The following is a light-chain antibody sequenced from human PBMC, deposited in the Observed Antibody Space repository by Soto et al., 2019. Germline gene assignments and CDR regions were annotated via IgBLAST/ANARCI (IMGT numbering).Light chain of an antibody. Sequence: DIQMTQSPSTLSGSVGDRVTITCRASQTISSWLAWYQQKPGKAPKLLIYKASTLKSGVPSRFSGSGSGTEFTLTISSLQPDDLATYYCQHHNSYSEAFGQGTKVDIK. J-gene: IGKJ1*01. CDR2: KAS. CDR3: QHHNSYSEA. CDR1: QTISSW. V-gene: IGKV1-5*03.